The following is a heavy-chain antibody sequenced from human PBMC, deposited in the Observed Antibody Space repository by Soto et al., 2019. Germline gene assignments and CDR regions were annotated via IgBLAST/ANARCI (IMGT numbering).Heavy chain of an antibody. D-gene: IGHD1-26*01. J-gene: IGHJ3*02. Sequence: PGGSLRLSCAASGVTFSSYAMHWVRQAPGKGLEWVAVISYDGSNKNYADSVKGRFTISRDNSENTLYLQMSSLRPEDTAVYYCATELLRISADGFDIWGQGNSGHRLL. CDR1: GVTFSSYA. CDR2: ISYDGSNK. CDR3: ATELLRISADGFDI. V-gene: IGHV3-30-3*01.